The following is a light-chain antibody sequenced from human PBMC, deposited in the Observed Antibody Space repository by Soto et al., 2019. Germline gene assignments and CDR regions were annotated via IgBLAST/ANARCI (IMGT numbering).Light chain of an antibody. J-gene: IGLJ2*01. V-gene: IGLV2-14*01. Sequence: QSALTQPASVSGSLGQSITISCTGTSRDVGGYNYVSWYQQYPGKAPNLMIYEVSNRPSGVSNRFSGSKSGNTASLTISGLQTEDEGDYFCSSYTSTPTLAIFGGGTQLTVL. CDR1: SRDVGGYNY. CDR3: SSYTSTPTLAI. CDR2: EVS.